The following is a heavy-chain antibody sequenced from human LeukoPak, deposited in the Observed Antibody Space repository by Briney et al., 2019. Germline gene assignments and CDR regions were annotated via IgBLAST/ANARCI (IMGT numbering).Heavy chain of an antibody. J-gene: IGHJ4*02. Sequence: SETLSLTCTVSGGSISSGGYYWSWIRQHPGTGLEWIGYIYYSGSTYYNPSLKSRVTISVDTSKNQFSLKLSSVTAADTAVYYCARVFFGDYYFDYWGQGTLVTVSS. V-gene: IGHV4-31*03. CDR3: ARVFFGDYYFDY. D-gene: IGHD2-21*02. CDR2: IYYSGST. CDR1: GGSISSGGYY.